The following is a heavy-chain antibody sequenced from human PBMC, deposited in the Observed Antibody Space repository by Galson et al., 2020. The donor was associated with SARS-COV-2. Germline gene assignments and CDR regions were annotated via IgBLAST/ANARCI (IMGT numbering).Heavy chain of an antibody. CDR1: GFTFSSYW. Sequence: GGSLRLSCAASGFTFSSYWMSWVRQAPGKGLEWVANIKQDGSEKYYVDSVKGRFTISRDNAKNSLYLQMNSLRAEDTAVYYCARPRSDEYYYYYYSMDVWGQGTTVTVSS. J-gene: IGHJ6*02. CDR3: ARPRSDEYYYYYYSMDV. CDR2: IKQDGSEK. V-gene: IGHV3-7*03.